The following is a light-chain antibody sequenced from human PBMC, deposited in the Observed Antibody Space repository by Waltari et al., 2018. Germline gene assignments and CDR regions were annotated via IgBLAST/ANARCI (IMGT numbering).Light chain of an antibody. Sequence: IQMFQSPSSMSASVGDRVSITCQASQDINNYLSWYQQKPGKAPKLLIYDASNLETGVPSRFSGSGSGTDFTFTINSLHPEDIATYYCQQYKSLPRTFGQGTKVQVK. J-gene: IGKJ1*01. CDR1: QDINNY. V-gene: IGKV1-33*01. CDR2: DAS. CDR3: QQYKSLPRT.